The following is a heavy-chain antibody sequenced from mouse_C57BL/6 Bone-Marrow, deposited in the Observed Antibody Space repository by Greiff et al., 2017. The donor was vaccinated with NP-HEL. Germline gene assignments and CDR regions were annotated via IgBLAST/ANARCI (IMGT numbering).Heavy chain of an antibody. D-gene: IGHD2-3*01. CDR3: ARVGGWLLYAMDY. CDR1: GYSITSGYY. Sequence: EVQLVESGPGLVKPSQSLSLTCSVTGYSITSGYYWNWIRQFPGNKLEWMGYISYDGSNNYNPSLKNRISITRDTSKNQFFLKLNSVTTEDTATYYCARVGGWLLYAMDYWGQGTSVTVSS. CDR2: ISYDGSN. V-gene: IGHV3-6*01. J-gene: IGHJ4*01.